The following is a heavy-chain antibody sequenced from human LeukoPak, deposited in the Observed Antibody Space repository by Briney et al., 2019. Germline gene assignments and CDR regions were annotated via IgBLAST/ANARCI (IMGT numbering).Heavy chain of an antibody. J-gene: IGHJ4*02. CDR3: ANSGYSYGVWYFDY. CDR1: GFTFSSYA. D-gene: IGHD5-18*01. V-gene: IGHV3-23*01. CDR2: ISGSGGST. Sequence: PGGSLSLSCAASGFTFSSYAMSWVRQAPGKGLEWVSAISGSGGSTYYADSVKGRFTISRDNSKNTLYLQMNSLRAEDTAVYYCANSGYSYGVWYFDYWGQGTLVTVSS.